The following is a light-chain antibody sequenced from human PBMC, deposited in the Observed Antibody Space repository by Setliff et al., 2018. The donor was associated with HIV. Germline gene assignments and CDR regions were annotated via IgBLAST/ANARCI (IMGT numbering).Light chain of an antibody. J-gene: IGLJ1*01. CDR1: SSDIGSYNR. V-gene: IGLV2-18*02. CDR2: EVS. CDR3: SAYTTRNTYV. Sequence: ALTQPPSVSGSPGQSVTISCSGTSSDIGSYNRVSWYRQPPGTAPQLLIYEVSSRPSEVPDRFSGSKSGNTASLTISGLQAEDEADYYCSAYTTRNTYVFGIGTKVTV.